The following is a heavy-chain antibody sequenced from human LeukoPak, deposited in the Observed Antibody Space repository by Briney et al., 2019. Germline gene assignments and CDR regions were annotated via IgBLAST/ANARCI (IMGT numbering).Heavy chain of an antibody. CDR1: GGTFSSYA. CDR2: IIPIFGTA. D-gene: IGHD5-18*01. Sequence: SVKVSCKASGGTFSSYAISWVRQAPGQGLEWMGGIIPIFGTANYAQKFQGRVTITADESTSTAYMELSSLRSEDTAVYYCARASRRITAMVTRYYYYYGMDVWGQGTTVTVSS. J-gene: IGHJ6*02. CDR3: ARASRRITAMVTRYYYYYGMDV. V-gene: IGHV1-69*13.